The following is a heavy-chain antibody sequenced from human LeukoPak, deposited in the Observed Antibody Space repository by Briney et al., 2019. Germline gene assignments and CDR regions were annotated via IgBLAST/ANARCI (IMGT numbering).Heavy chain of an antibody. CDR2: IRYDGSNK. D-gene: IGHD2-15*01. CDR3: AKDLGGVVVAAACPDY. J-gene: IGHJ4*02. V-gene: IGHV3-30*02. Sequence: GGSLRLSCAASGFTFSSYGMHWVRQAPGKGLEWVAFIRYDGSNKYYADSVKGRFTISRDNSKNTLYLQMNSLRAEVTAVYYCAKDLGGVVVAAACPDYWGQGTLVTVSS. CDR1: GFTFSSYG.